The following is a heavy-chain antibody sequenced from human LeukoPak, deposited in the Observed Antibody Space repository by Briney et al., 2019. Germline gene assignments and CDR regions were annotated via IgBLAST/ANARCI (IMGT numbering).Heavy chain of an antibody. V-gene: IGHV4-39*07. CDR3: ARGKVTRDWYFDL. Sequence: KPSETLSLTCTVSGYSIRDSSYYWGWVRQSPGKGLEWIGTIYYSGSTNYNPSLKSRVTISIDTSKNQFSLKLSSVTAADTAVYYCARGKVTRDWYFDLWGRGTLVTVSS. D-gene: IGHD4-17*01. CDR2: IYYSGST. J-gene: IGHJ2*01. CDR1: GYSIRDSSYY.